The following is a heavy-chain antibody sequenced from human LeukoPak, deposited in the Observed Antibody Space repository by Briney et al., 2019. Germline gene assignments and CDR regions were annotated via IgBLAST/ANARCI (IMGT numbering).Heavy chain of an antibody. CDR3: ARGSGYCSHTSCPS. J-gene: IGHJ5*02. CDR2: INHSGST. CDR1: GGSFSGYY. D-gene: IGHD2-2*01. Sequence: SETLSLTCAVYGGSFSGYYWSWIRQPPGKGLEWIGEINHSGSTNYNPSLKSRVTISVDTSKNQFSVKVRSVTAADTAVYYCARGSGYCSHTSCPSWGQGTLVTVSS. V-gene: IGHV4-34*01.